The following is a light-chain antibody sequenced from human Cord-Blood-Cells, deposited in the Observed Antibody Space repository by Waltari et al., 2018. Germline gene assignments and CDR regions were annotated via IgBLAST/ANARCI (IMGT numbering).Light chain of an antibody. V-gene: IGKV1-39*01. Sequence: DIQMTQSKSSQSESVGDRVTITCRASESICSHLNWYQQQPRKAPKLLIYAASSLQSGVPSRFSVRGSGTDFTRTISSLQPEDCATYYCQQSYSTITFGQGTRLGIK. CDR3: QQSYSTIT. J-gene: IGKJ5*01. CDR2: AAS. CDR1: ESICSH.